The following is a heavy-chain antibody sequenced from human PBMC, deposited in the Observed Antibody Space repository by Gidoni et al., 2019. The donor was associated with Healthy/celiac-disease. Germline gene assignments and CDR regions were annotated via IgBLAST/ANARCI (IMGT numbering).Heavy chain of an antibody. Sequence: QVQLVESGGGVVQPGRSLRLACAASGFTFSSHAMQRVRQAPGKGLGLVAVISYDGSTKYYADSVKGRFTISRDNSKNTLYLQMNSLRAEDTAVYYCARMDIVVVPAATKTKHNYGMDVWGQGTTVTVSS. CDR1: GFTFSSHA. D-gene: IGHD2-2*03. CDR3: ARMDIVVVPAATKTKHNYGMDV. CDR2: ISYDGSTK. V-gene: IGHV3-30*04. J-gene: IGHJ6*02.